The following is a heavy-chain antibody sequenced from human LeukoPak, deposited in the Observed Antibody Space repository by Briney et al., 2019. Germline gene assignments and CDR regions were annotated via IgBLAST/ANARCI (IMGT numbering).Heavy chain of an antibody. V-gene: IGHV4-4*07. Sequence: SETLSLTCTVSGGSISTYYWSWIRQPAGKGLEWIGRIYASGSTNYNPSLKSRVTMSVDTSKNRFSLKVSSVTAADTAVYYCARGMYAVAGTSWFDPWGPGTLVTVSS. CDR3: ARGMYAVAGTSWFDP. CDR1: GGSISTYY. J-gene: IGHJ5*02. D-gene: IGHD6-19*01. CDR2: IYASGST.